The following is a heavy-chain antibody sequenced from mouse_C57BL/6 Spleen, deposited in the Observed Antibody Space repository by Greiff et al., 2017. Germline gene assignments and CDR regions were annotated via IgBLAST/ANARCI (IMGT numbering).Heavy chain of an antibody. CDR1: GYAFSSYW. CDR2: IYPGDGDT. J-gene: IGHJ2*01. V-gene: IGHV1-80*01. D-gene: IGHD1-1*01. Sequence: QVHVKQSGAELVKPGASVKISCKASGYAFSSYWMNWVKQRPGQGLEWIGQIYPGDGDTNYNGKFKGKATLTADKSSSTAYMQLSSLTSEDSAVYFCARSTVVKRGDYWGQGTTLTVSS. CDR3: ARSTVVKRGDY.